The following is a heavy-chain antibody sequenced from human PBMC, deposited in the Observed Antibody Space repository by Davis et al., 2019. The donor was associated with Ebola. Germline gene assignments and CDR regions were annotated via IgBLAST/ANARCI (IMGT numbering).Heavy chain of an antibody. CDR2: ISGDGGST. CDR1: GFTFDAYA. D-gene: IGHD3-3*01. Sequence: GGSLRLSCAASGFTFDAYAMHWVRQAPGKGLEWVSLISGDGGSTYYADSVKGRFTISRDNSKNSLYLQMNSLRTEDTALYYCAKDAHDYDFWSGYSDYWGQGTLVTVSS. J-gene: IGHJ4*02. V-gene: IGHV3-43*02. CDR3: AKDAHDYDFWSGYSDY.